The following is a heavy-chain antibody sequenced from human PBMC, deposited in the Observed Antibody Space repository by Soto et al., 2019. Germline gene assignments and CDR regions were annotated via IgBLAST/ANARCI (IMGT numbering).Heavy chain of an antibody. D-gene: IGHD3-22*01. J-gene: IGHJ4*02. CDR2: IFPTGTT. CDR1: GDSMNSEY. V-gene: IGHV4-59*12. CDR3: ARRMRYDWSGHFVQTVVH. Sequence: SETLSLTCSVSGDSMNSEYWTWIRQPPGKGLEWIGYIFPTGTTQYNSSLKSRVIISVDRSKNQFSLDLFSATAADTAIYCCARRMRYDWSGHFVQTVVHWCQGTLVTVSS.